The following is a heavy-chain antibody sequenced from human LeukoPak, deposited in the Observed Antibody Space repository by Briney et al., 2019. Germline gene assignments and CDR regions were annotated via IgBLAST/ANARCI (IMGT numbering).Heavy chain of an antibody. J-gene: IGHJ4*02. CDR3: ARHWSWYVDY. CDR2: MYYSGSP. V-gene: IGHV4-39*01. CDR1: GGSISSTTYF. D-gene: IGHD6-13*01. Sequence: PSETLTLTCTVSGGSISSTTYFWGWIRQPPGKGLEWIGSMYYSGSPYYNPSLKSRVTISVDTSKNQFSLRLSSVTAADTAVYYCARHWSWYVDYWGQGTLATVSS.